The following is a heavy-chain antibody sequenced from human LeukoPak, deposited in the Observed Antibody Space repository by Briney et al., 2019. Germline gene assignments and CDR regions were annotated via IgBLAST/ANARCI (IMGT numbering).Heavy chain of an antibody. CDR2: ISPNSGGT. J-gene: IGHJ6*03. V-gene: IGHV1-2*02. D-gene: IGHD3-10*01. Sequence: ASVKVSCKASGDTFTSYYMHWVRQAPGQGLEWMGWISPNSGGTNYAQKFQGRVTMTRDTSISTAYMELSRLRSDDTAVYYCAREAYDSGSFRTDYYYMDVWGKGTTVTISS. CDR3: AREAYDSGSFRTDYYYMDV. CDR1: GDTFTSYY.